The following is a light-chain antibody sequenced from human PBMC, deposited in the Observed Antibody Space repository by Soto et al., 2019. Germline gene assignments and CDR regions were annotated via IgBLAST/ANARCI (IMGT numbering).Light chain of an antibody. CDR1: SSNIGAGYV. CDR2: SDN. V-gene: IGLV1-40*01. J-gene: IGLJ1*01. CDR3: QSYDNNSDYV. Sequence: QSVLTQPPSVSGAPGQRVTISCTGSSSNIGAGYVVHWYQQLPGAAPKLLIFSDNNRPSGVPDRFSGSKSGTSASLAITGLRAEDEADYYRQSYDNNSDYVFGTGTKVTVL.